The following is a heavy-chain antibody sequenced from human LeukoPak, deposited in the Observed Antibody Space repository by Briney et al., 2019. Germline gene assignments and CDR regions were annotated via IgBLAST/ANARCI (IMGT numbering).Heavy chain of an antibody. CDR1: GYTFTSYG. Sequence: GASVKVSCKASGYTFTSYGISWVRQAPGQGLEWMGWISAYNGNTNYAQKLQGRVTMTTDTSTSTAYMELRSLRSDDTAVYYCARIPEEYYYDSSGYFDYWGQGTLVTVSS. V-gene: IGHV1-18*01. D-gene: IGHD3-22*01. CDR2: ISAYNGNT. CDR3: ARIPEEYYYDSSGYFDY. J-gene: IGHJ4*02.